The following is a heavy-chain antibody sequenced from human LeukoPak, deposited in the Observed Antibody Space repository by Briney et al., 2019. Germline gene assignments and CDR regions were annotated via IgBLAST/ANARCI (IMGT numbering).Heavy chain of an antibody. CDR2: IYYSGST. V-gene: IGHV4-39*07. Sequence: SETLSLTCTVSGGSISSSSYYWGWIRQPPGKGLEWIGSIYYSGSTYYNPSLKSRVTISVDTSKNQFSLKLSSVTAADTAVYYCARALPLDYYGSGSYYMYYFDYWGQGTLVTVSS. D-gene: IGHD3-10*01. CDR3: ARALPLDYYGSGSYYMYYFDY. J-gene: IGHJ4*02. CDR1: GGSISSSSYY.